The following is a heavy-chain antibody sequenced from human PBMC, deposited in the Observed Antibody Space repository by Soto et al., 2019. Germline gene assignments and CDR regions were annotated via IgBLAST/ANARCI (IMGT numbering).Heavy chain of an antibody. J-gene: IGHJ6*02. CDR1: GASISSRSYY. CDR2: IFYSGDT. V-gene: IGHV4-39*01. D-gene: IGHD3-9*01. CDR3: ARLDLAYYGLDV. Sequence: QLQLQESGPGLVKPSATLSLTCSVSGASISSRSYYWAWIRQPPGKGLEWSGNIFYSGDTYYNPSVKSRLPISVDMSQNQFSLKLTSVTAADTALYYCARLDLAYYGLDVWGQGATVIVSS.